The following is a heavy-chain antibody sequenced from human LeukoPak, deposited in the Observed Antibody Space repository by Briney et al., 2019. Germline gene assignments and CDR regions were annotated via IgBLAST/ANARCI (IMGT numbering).Heavy chain of an antibody. D-gene: IGHD3-9*01. V-gene: IGHV3-43*01. CDR2: GTWAVGST. CDR1: GFTFDDYT. J-gene: IGHJ6*03. Sequence: GGTLRLSCAASGFTFDDYTMHWVRQGPGKGRVRDSLGTWAVGSTYYADSVKGRFTISRDNSKNSLYLQMNSLRTEDTALYFCAKDFSADWLQFTYMDVWGKGTTVTVSS. CDR3: AKDFSADWLQFTYMDV.